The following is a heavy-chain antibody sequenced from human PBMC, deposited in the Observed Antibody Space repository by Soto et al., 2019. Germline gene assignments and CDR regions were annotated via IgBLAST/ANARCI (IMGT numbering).Heavy chain of an antibody. CDR3: ARSVAGTEFDY. V-gene: IGHV1-2*04. CDR2: INPNSDGT. D-gene: IGHD6-19*01. Sequence: GASVKVSCKASGYTFTGYYMHWVRQAPGQGLEWMGWINPNSDGTNYAQKFQGWVTMTRDTSISTAYMELSGLRSDDTAVYYCARSVAGTEFDYWGQGTLVTVSS. J-gene: IGHJ4*02. CDR1: GYTFTGYY.